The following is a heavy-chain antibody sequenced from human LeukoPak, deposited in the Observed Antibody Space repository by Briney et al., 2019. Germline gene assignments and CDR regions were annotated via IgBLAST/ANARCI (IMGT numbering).Heavy chain of an antibody. CDR3: ARSDYYDSSGYFAGGDWFDP. V-gene: IGHV4-59*01. Sequence: KPSETLSLTCTVSGGSISSYYWSWIRQPPGKGLEWIGYVYYSGTTIFNPSLKSRVTISVDTSKNQFSLNLSSVTAADTAVYYCARSDYYDSSGYFAGGDWFDPWGQGTLVTVSS. CDR1: GGSISSYY. CDR2: VYYSGTT. J-gene: IGHJ5*02. D-gene: IGHD3-22*01.